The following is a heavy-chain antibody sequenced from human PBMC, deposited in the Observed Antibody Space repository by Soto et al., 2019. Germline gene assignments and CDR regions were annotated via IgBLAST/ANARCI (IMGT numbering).Heavy chain of an antibody. CDR1: GGTFSSYA. D-gene: IGHD4-17*01. V-gene: IGHV1-69*12. Sequence: QVQLVQSGAEVKKPGSSVKVSCKASGGTFSSYAISWVRQAPGQGLEWMGGIIPIFGTANYAQKFQGRGTITADESTSTAYMELSSLRSEDTAVYYCAREGWDYGGNSPDAFDIWGQGTMVTVSS. CDR2: IIPIFGTA. J-gene: IGHJ3*02. CDR3: AREGWDYGGNSPDAFDI.